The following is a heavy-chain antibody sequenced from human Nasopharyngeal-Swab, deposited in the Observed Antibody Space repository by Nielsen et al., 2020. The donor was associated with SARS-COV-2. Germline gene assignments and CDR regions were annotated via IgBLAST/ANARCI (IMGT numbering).Heavy chain of an antibody. V-gene: IGHV3-30*18. D-gene: IGHD3-3*01. CDR3: AKASGGAEFLLDS. CDR1: GFIFSTYA. Sequence: GESLKISCAASGFIFSTYAMHWVRQAPGKGLEWEAVISYQGNNGYYIDSAKGRFTISRDNSKNMVYLQMNSLRIEDTALYYCAKASGGAEFLLDSWGQGTLVTVSS. J-gene: IGHJ4*02. CDR2: ISYQGNNG.